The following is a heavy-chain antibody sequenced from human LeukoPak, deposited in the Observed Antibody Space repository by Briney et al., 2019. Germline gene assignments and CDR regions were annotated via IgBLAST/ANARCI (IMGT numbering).Heavy chain of an antibody. V-gene: IGHV4-38-2*02. D-gene: IGHD2-2*01. CDR2: IYHSGST. Sequence: SETLSLTCTVSGYSISSGYYWGWIRQPPGKGLEWIGSIYHSGSTYYNPSLKSRVTISVDTSKNQFSLKLSSVTAADTAVYYCARGYEQYFDQTDAFDIWGQGTMVTVSS. J-gene: IGHJ3*02. CDR1: GYSISSGYY. CDR3: ARGYEQYFDQTDAFDI.